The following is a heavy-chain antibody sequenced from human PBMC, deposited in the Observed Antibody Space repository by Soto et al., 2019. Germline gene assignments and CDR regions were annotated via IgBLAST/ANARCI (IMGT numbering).Heavy chain of an antibody. CDR2: TRDKASGYTT. Sequence: EVQLVESGGGLVQPGGSLRLSCATFGFTFSDHFMDWVRQAPGKGLEWVGRTRDKASGYTTSYAASVKDRFTISRDDSKNSVYLQMNSLKTEDTAVYYCARSYSGYPFDYWGQGTLVTVSS. J-gene: IGHJ4*02. D-gene: IGHD5-12*01. CDR1: GFTFSDHF. CDR3: ARSYSGYPFDY. V-gene: IGHV3-72*01.